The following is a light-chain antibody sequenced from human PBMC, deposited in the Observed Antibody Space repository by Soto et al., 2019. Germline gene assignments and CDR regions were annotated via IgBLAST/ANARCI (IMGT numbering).Light chain of an antibody. V-gene: IGLV2-14*01. CDR1: SRDVGGYNY. CDR3: HSYTTTGSLWV. J-gene: IGLJ3*02. CDR2: EVS. Sequence: QSALTQPASVSGSLGQSITISCTGTSRDVGGYNYVSWYQHHPGKGPKVLIYEVSYRPSGVSDRFSGSKSGNTASLTISGLQPEDEVHYYCHSYTTTGSLWVFGGGTKLTVL.